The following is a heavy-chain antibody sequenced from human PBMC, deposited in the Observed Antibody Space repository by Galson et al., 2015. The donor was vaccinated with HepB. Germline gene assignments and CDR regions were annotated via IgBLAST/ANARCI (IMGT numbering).Heavy chain of an antibody. Sequence: SLRLSCAASGFTFSSYGMHWVRQAPGKGLEWVAFIRYDGSNKYYADSVKGRFTISRDNSKNTLYLQMNSLRDEDTAVYYCARDDHSTVTEFDYWGQGTLVTVSS. CDR2: IRYDGSNK. CDR1: GFTFSSYG. J-gene: IGHJ4*02. D-gene: IGHD4-17*01. V-gene: IGHV3-30*02. CDR3: ARDDHSTVTEFDY.